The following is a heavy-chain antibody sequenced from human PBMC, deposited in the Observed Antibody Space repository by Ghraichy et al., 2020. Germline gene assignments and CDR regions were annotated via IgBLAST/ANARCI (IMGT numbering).Heavy chain of an antibody. V-gene: IGHV4-61*01. CDR1: GGSVSSGSYY. Sequence: SETLSLTCTVSGGSVSSGSYYWSWIRQPPGKGLEWIGYIYYSGSTNYNPSLKSRVTISVDTSKNQFSLKLSSVTAADTAVYYCTRDRITLMATVTGMGFSPWGQGILVTVS. CDR3: TRDRITLMATVTGMGFSP. J-gene: IGHJ5*02. D-gene: IGHD4-17*01. CDR2: IYYSGST.